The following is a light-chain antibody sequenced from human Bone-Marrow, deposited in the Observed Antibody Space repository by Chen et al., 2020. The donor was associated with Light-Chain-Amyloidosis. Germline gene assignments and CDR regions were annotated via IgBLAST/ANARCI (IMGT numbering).Light chain of an antibody. V-gene: IGLV2-14*01. CDR1: SSDVGGDNH. Sequence: QSALTQPASVSGSPGQSITISCTGTSSDVGGDNHVSWYQQHPDKAPKLMIYEVTNRPSVVPDRFSGSKSTNTASLTISGLQTEDEADYFCSSYTITNTLVFGSGTRVTVL. J-gene: IGLJ1*01. CDR3: SSYTITNTLV. CDR2: EVT.